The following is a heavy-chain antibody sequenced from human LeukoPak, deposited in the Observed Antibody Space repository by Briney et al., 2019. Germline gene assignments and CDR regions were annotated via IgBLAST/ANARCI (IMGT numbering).Heavy chain of an antibody. D-gene: IGHD2-2*01. CDR2: ISPSSGGT. Sequence: ASVKVSCKASGYTFTGYYMHWVRQAPGQGLEWMGWISPSSGGTNYAQKFQGRVTMTRDTSISTAYMELSRLRSDDTAVYYCARAKFHCSSTSCYSFYGMDVWGQGTTVTVSS. V-gene: IGHV1-2*02. CDR1: GYTFTGYY. CDR3: ARAKFHCSSTSCYSFYGMDV. J-gene: IGHJ6*02.